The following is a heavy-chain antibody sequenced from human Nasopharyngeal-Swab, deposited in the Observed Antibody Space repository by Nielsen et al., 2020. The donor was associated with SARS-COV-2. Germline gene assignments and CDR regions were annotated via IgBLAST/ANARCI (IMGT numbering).Heavy chain of an antibody. J-gene: IGHJ6*02. V-gene: IGHV3-11*01. CDR3: ARAGNFWSGYYRSYYYGMDV. D-gene: IGHD3-3*01. CDR2: ISSSGSTI. Sequence: RQAPGKGLGWVSYISSSGSTIYYADSVKGRFTISRDNAKNSLYLQMNSLRAEDTAVYYCARAGNFWSGYYRSYYYGMDVWGQGTTVTVSS.